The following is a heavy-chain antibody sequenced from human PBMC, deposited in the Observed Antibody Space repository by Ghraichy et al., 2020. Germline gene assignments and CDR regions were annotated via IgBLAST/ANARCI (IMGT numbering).Heavy chain of an antibody. D-gene: IGHD6-6*01. CDR2: ISGSTGST. V-gene: IGHV3-23*01. CDR1: GFTFSSYA. J-gene: IGHJ6*02. CDR3: ANQPIEYGSSSSYYGMDV. Sequence: GGSLRLSCAASGFTFSSYAMSWVRQAPGKGLEWVSVISGSTGSTYYADSVKGRFTISRDNSKSTLYLQMNSLRAEDTAVYYCANQPIEYGSSSSYYGMDVWGQGTTVTVSS.